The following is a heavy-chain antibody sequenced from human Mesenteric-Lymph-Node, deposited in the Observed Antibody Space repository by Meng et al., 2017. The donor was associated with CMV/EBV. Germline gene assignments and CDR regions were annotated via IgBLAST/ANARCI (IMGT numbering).Heavy chain of an antibody. CDR2: INHSGST. J-gene: IGHJ6*02. Sequence: SETLSLTCAVYGGSFSGYYWSWLRQPPGKGLEWIGEINHSGSTNYNPSLKSRVTISVDTSKNQFSLKLSSVTAADTAVYYCARGPYYYDSSGYPNYYGMDVWGQGTTVTVSS. D-gene: IGHD3-22*01. V-gene: IGHV4-34*01. CDR1: GGSFSGYY. CDR3: ARGPYYYDSSGYPNYYGMDV.